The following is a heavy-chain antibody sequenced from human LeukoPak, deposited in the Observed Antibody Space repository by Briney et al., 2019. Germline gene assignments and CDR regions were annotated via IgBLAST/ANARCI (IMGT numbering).Heavy chain of an antibody. CDR2: INPNSGGT. V-gene: IGHV1-2*02. Sequence: ASVKVSCKASGYTFTGYYMHWVRQAPGQGLEWMGWINPNSGGTNYAQKFQGRVTMTRDTSISTAYMELSRLRSDDTAVYYCARDWASVGSDAFDIWGQGTMVTVSS. D-gene: IGHD1-26*01. CDR3: ARDWASVGSDAFDI. J-gene: IGHJ3*02. CDR1: GYTFTGYY.